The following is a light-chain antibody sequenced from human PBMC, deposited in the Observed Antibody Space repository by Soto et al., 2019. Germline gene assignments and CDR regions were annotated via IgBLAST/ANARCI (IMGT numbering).Light chain of an antibody. CDR2: GAS. CDR1: QSVNTN. J-gene: IGKJ1*01. Sequence: EIVMTQSPATLSVSPGEGITLSCRASQSVNTNLAWFQQRPGLAPRLLLYGASTRATGVPVRFSGSGSGTEFTLTISRLQSEDFGVYYCQQYNKWPTWTFGQGTKVEVK. V-gene: IGKV3-15*01. CDR3: QQYNKWPTWT.